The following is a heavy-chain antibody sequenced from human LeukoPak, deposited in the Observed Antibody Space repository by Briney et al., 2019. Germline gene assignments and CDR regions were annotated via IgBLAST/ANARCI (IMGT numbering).Heavy chain of an antibody. CDR1: GFTFTTHW. D-gene: IGHD6-6*01. J-gene: IGHJ4*02. Sequence: PGGSLRLSCAASGFTFTTHWMIWVRQAPGKGLEWVANIKQDGSETYYVDSVKGRFTISRDNAKHSLYLQMNSLRAEDTAIYYCATGRAAHLFDYWGQGILVTVPS. V-gene: IGHV3-7*01. CDR2: IKQDGSET. CDR3: ATGRAAHLFDY.